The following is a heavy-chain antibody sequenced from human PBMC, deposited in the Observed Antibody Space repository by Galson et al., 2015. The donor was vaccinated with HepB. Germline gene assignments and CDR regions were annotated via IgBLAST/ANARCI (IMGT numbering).Heavy chain of an antibody. CDR1: GFMFSDYW. Sequence: SLRLSCAGSGFMFSDYWMTWVRQGPGMGLEWVGNIKHDGSEKYYIDSVKGRFTISRDNAKNSLYLQMSSLRVDDTAVYYCVRDGGDLGSRSHWDPGYFDSWGQGTLVIVSS. D-gene: IGHD3-10*01. V-gene: IGHV3-7*03. J-gene: IGHJ4*02. CDR3: VRDGGDLGSRSHWDPGYFDS. CDR2: IKHDGSEK.